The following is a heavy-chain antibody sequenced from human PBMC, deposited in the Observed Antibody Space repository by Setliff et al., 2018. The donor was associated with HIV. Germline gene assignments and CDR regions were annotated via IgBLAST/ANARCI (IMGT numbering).Heavy chain of an antibody. V-gene: IGHV4-38-2*01. CDR3: ARSDVLEFLEWSPEGCFDP. Sequence: SETLSLTCAVSGYSISTGYYWAWIRQPPGKGLEWIGSIYYSGSTYYNPSLKSRVTISVDTSKNQFSLKVNSVSAAYTAVYYCARSDVLEFLEWSPEGCFDPWGQGTLVTVSS. CDR2: IYYSGST. CDR1: GYSISTGYY. J-gene: IGHJ5*02. D-gene: IGHD3-3*02.